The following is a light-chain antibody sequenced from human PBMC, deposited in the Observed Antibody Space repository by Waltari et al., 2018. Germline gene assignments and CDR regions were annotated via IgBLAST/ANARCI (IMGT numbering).Light chain of an antibody. CDR2: RNN. Sequence: QSVLTQPPSASGTPGQRVTIPCSGRRSNIGSHYAFWYQQLPGTAPKLLIYRNNQRPSGVPDRFFGSKSGTSASLVISGLRSEDEAYYYCAAWDDSLSGCVVFGGGTKVTVL. J-gene: IGLJ2*01. CDR1: RSNIGSHY. V-gene: IGLV1-47*01. CDR3: AAWDDSLSGCVV.